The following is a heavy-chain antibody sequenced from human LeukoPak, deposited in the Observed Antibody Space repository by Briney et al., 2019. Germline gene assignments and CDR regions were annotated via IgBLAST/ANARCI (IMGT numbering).Heavy chain of an antibody. J-gene: IGHJ4*02. Sequence: GGSLRLSCAASGFTFSSFAMNWVRQAPGKGLEWVSAISSSGGDAYYADSVKGRFTISRDNSKNTLYLQMNSLRAEDTAIYYCAKFLYQLLPYFDYWGQGTLVTVSS. D-gene: IGHD2-2*01. CDR1: GFTFSSFA. CDR3: AKFLYQLLPYFDY. CDR2: ISSSGGDA. V-gene: IGHV3-23*01.